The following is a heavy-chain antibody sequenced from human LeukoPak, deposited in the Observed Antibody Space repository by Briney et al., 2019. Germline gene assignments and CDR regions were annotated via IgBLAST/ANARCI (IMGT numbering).Heavy chain of an antibody. CDR2: IKQDGSEK. CDR3: AKGAYYHGSGRYFDY. D-gene: IGHD3-10*01. J-gene: IGHJ4*02. V-gene: IGHV3-7*05. CDR1: GFTFSGYW. Sequence: GGSLRLSCAASGFTFSGYWMSWVRQAPGKGLEWVANIKQDGSEKYYVDSVKGRFTISRDNAKNSLFLQMNSLRAEDTAVYYCAKGAYYHGSGRYFDYWGQGTLVTVSS.